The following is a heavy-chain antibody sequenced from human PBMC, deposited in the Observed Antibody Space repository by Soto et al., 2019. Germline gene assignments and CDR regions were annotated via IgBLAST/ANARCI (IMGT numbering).Heavy chain of an antibody. D-gene: IGHD3-10*01. CDR3: AKDWAPTSAAYYFEY. V-gene: IGHV3-30*18. J-gene: IGHJ4*02. Sequence: GGSLRLSCAGSGFTFSTYGIHWGRQAPGKGLEWVAVISFDGSYKYYADSVKGRCTGSRDNSKNTLYLQMSSLRAEDTAVYYCAKDWAPTSAAYYFEYWGQGTLVNVSS. CDR2: ISFDGSYK. CDR1: GFTFSTYG.